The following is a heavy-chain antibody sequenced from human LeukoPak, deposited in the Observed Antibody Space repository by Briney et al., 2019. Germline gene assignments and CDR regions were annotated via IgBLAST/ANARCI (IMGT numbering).Heavy chain of an antibody. CDR3: AKYSPAGFDM. D-gene: IGHD2-21*01. Sequence: PGGSLRLSCAASGFIFSNSWMNWVRQAPGKGLEWVSCISSGSTYIYYADSVKGRCTISRDNAKNSLYLQMNSLRAEDTAVYYCAKYSPAGFDMWGQGTMVTVSS. V-gene: IGHV3-21*01. CDR2: ISSGSTYI. CDR1: GFIFSNSW. J-gene: IGHJ3*02.